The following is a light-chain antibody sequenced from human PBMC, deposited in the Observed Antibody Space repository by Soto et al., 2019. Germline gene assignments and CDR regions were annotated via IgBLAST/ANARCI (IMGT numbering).Light chain of an antibody. Sequence: QSVLAEAPCVTGSPGQTVTICHTRTNSDVGLYGYVSWYEQHPGIVPKLLIYEVTQRPSGVAVRFSGSKSGNTASLTISGLQAADEAVYYCSSYSSTGLVFGTGTKVTVL. CDR3: SSYSSTGLV. J-gene: IGLJ1*01. CDR1: NSDVGLYGY. CDR2: EVT. V-gene: IGLV2-8*01.